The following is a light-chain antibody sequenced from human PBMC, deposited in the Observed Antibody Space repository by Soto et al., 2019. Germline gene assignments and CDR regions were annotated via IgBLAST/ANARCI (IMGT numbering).Light chain of an antibody. Sequence: QSVLTQPASVSGSPGQSITISCTGTSSDVGGYNFVSWYQQHPGNAPKLMISDVSNRPSGVPNRFSGSKSGNTASLTISGLQAEDEADYYCSSYTSSSTSYVFGTGTKVTVL. CDR2: DVS. CDR3: SSYTSSSTSYV. V-gene: IGLV2-14*03. CDR1: SSDVGGYNF. J-gene: IGLJ1*01.